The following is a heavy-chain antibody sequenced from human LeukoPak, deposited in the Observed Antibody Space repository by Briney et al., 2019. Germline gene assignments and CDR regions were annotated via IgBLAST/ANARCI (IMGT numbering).Heavy chain of an antibody. V-gene: IGHV1-18*01. J-gene: IGHJ4*02. CDR2: IGTYNGST. Sequence: ASVKVSCKASGYTFTTYGIGWVRQAPGQGLEWMGWIGTYNGSTKYAQNLQGRVTMTKDTPTSTAYMELRSLRSDDTAVYYCARDLSSGWTSFQNWGQGTLVTVSS. D-gene: IGHD6-19*01. CDR3: ARDLSSGWTSFQN. CDR1: GYTFTTYG.